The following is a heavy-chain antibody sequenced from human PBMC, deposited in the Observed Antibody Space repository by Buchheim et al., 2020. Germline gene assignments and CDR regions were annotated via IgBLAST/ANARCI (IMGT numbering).Heavy chain of an antibody. D-gene: IGHD5-18*01. CDR3: AKAYPVDTAMVIFGMDV. CDR1: GFTFILYG. V-gene: IGHV3-30*18. CDR2: ISYDGSNQ. Sequence: QVQLVESGGGVVQPLRSLSLSCAASGFTFILYGLHLVRQAPGKGLEWVAVISYDGSNQYYADSVKGRFTSSRDNAKNTLYLQMNSLRAEDTAVYYCAKAYPVDTAMVIFGMDVWGQGTT. J-gene: IGHJ6*02.